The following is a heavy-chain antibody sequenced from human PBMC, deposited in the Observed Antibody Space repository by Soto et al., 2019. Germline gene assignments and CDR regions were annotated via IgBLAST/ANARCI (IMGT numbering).Heavy chain of an antibody. Sequence: GGSLRLSCVASGFYISTHALTWVRQAPGKGLEWVSSFSGRSGDTYYAASVKGRFTISGDSSKNTVILQMNNLRADDTALYYCARDSSAWPNYFDSWGQGIQVTVSS. CDR2: FSGRSGDT. V-gene: IGHV3-23*01. J-gene: IGHJ4*02. D-gene: IGHD6-19*01. CDR3: ARDSSAWPNYFDS. CDR1: GFYISTHA.